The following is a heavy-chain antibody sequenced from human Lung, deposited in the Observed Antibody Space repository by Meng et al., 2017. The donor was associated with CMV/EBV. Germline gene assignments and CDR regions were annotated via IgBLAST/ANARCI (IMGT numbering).Heavy chain of an antibody. CDR2: IYYTGRT. Sequence: GSLRLXXTVSGGSVSHSGYYWGWIRQPPGKGLEWIATIYYTGRTYYNPSPKSRVTISVDTSKNQFSLKVNSVTAADTAVYYCARESSGWYGADYWGQGTLVTVSS. CDR3: ARESSGWYGADY. CDR1: GGSVSHSGYY. D-gene: IGHD6-19*01. V-gene: IGHV4-39*07. J-gene: IGHJ4*02.